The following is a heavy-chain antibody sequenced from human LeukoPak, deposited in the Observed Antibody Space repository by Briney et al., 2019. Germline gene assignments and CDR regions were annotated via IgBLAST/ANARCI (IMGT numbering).Heavy chain of an antibody. D-gene: IGHD2-15*01. CDR1: GGALISYY. CDR2: IYYSGST. V-gene: IGHV4-59*01. Sequence: PSETLSLTCTVSGGALISYYWGWLRQPPGKGLEGIGDIYYSGSTNYNPSLKSRVSVSVDTSKNQFSLKLSSVTAADTAVYYCARGSGGGFWFDPWGPGTLVTVSS. CDR3: ARGSGGGFWFDP. J-gene: IGHJ5*02.